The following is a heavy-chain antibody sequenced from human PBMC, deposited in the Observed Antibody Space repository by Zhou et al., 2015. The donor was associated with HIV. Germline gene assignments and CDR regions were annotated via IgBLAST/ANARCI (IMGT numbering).Heavy chain of an antibody. V-gene: IGHV1-2*02. J-gene: IGHJ4*02. CDR1: GYTFTGHY. Sequence: HVQVEQSGAEVKTPGASVKVSCKASGYTFTGHYMHWVRQAPGQGLEWMGWINPNSGGTKYAQKFQGRVTMTRDTSINTAYMELSRLGSDDTAVYYCARLWDYYDSGSWRDYWGQGTLVTVSS. D-gene: IGHD3-10*01. CDR3: ARLWDYYDSGSWRDY. CDR2: INPNSGGT.